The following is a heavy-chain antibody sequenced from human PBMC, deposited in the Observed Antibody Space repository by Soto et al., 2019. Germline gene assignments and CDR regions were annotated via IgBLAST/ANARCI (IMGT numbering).Heavy chain of an antibody. CDR2: IYHSGST. CDR3: AREGGDPPYFDY. V-gene: IGHV4-30-2*01. D-gene: IGHD4-17*01. Sequence: QLPLQESGSGLVKPSQTLSLTCAVSGGSISSGGYSWSWIRQPPGKGLEWIGYIYHSGSTYYNPSLKSRVTISVDRSKNQFSLKLSSVTAADTAVYYCAREGGDPPYFDYWGQGTLVTVSS. J-gene: IGHJ4*02. CDR1: GGSISSGGYS.